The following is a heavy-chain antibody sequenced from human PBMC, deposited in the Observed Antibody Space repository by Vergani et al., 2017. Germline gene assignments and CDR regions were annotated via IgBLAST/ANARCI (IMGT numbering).Heavy chain of an antibody. J-gene: IGHJ6*03. CDR1: GFIFSSYA. V-gene: IGHV3-23*01. CDR2: ISGSGGST. D-gene: IGHD5-12*01. Sequence: EVQLLESGGGLVQPGGSLRLSCAASGFIFSSYAMSWVRQAPGKGLEWVSAISGSGGSTYYADSVKGRFTISRDNSKNTLYLQMNSLRAEDTAVYYCAKVGLPRPRDTYYYYYYMDVWGKGTTVTVSS. CDR3: AKVGLPRPRDTYYYYYYMDV.